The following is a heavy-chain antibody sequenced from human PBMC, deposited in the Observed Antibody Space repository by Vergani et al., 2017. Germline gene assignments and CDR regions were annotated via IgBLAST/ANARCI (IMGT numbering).Heavy chain of an antibody. CDR2: IIPSLATT. D-gene: IGHD2-15*01. CDR3: AGATCSGGSCYRGFEY. CDR1: GGTFSSYA. V-gene: IGHV1-69*11. Sequence: QVQLVQSGAEVKKLGSSVKVSCKASGGTFSSYALNWVRQAPGQGLEWMGSIIPSLATTIYAQKFQGRVTITADESTSTAYMELSSLKSEDTAVFYWAGATCSGGSCYRGFEYWGQGSLITVSS. J-gene: IGHJ4*02.